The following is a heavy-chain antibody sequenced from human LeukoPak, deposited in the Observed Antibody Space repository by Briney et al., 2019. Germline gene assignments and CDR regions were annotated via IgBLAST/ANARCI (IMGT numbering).Heavy chain of an antibody. CDR3: ARDLITGGYSYGFDY. CDR2: ISSSSSTI. J-gene: IGHJ4*02. D-gene: IGHD5-18*01. V-gene: IGHV3-48*01. CDR1: GFTFSSYS. Sequence: PGGALRLSCAASGFTFSSYSMNWVRQAPGKGLEWVSYISSSSSTIYYADSVKGRFTISRDNAKNSLYLQMNSLRAEDTAVYYCARDLITGGYSYGFDYWGPGTLVTVSS.